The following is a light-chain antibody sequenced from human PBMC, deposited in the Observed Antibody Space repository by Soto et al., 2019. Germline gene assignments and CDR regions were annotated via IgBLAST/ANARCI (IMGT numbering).Light chain of an antibody. V-gene: IGLV1-40*01. J-gene: IGLJ2*01. CDR3: QSYDSSLSGVV. Sequence: QSVLTQPPSVSGAPGQRVTISCTGSGSNIGAGYDVYWYQHLPGTAPKLLIYTNINRPSGVPDRFSASKSGTSASLAITGLQAGDEADYYCQSYDSSLSGVVFGGGTKLTVL. CDR1: GSNIGAGYD. CDR2: TNI.